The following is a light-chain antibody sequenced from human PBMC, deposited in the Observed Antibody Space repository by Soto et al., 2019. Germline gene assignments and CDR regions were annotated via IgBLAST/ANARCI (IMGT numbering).Light chain of an antibody. CDR1: SSDVGGYNY. V-gene: IGLV2-14*01. CDR3: SSYTSNSTHVV. J-gene: IGLJ2*01. Sequence: QSALTQPASVSGSPGQSITISCTGTSSDVGGYNYVSWYQQHPGKAPKLMIYEVSNRPSGGSNRFSGSKSGNTASLTISGRQAEDEADYYCSSYTSNSTHVVFDGGTKLTVL. CDR2: EVS.